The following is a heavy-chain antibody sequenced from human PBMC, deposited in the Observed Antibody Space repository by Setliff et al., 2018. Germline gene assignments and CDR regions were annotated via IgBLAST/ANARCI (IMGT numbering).Heavy chain of an antibody. Sequence: SESLSLTCAVYGGSFSGYYWAWIRQPPGRGLELIGSIFYGGSTYYNPSLKSRVTISIDASKNQFSLKLDSVTTADTAVYYCARTDDYYNFYAYWGQGTLVNVS. V-gene: IGHV4-34*11. D-gene: IGHD3-3*01. CDR3: ARTDDYYNFYAY. J-gene: IGHJ4*02. CDR2: IFYGGST. CDR1: GGSFSGYY.